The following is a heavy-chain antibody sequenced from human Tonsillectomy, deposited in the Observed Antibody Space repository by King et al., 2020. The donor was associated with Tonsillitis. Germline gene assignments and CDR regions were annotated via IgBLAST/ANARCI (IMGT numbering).Heavy chain of an antibody. J-gene: IGHJ4*02. CDR3: ARARFGYYFDY. D-gene: IGHD3-10*01. V-gene: IGHV4-59*01. CDR2: ISYSGST. CDR1: GGSISSYY. Sequence: QLQESGPGLVKPSETLSLTCTVSGGSISSYYWSWIRQPPGKGPEWIGYISYSGSTNYNPSLESRVTISGDTSKNQFSLRLSSVSAADTAVYYCARARFGYYFDYWGQGTLVTVSS.